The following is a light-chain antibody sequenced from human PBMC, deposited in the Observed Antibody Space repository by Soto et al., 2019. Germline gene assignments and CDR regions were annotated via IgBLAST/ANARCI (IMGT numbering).Light chain of an antibody. CDR2: DVS. V-gene: IGLV2-14*01. CDR1: SSDVGGYNY. J-gene: IGLJ2*01. Sequence: QSALTQPASVSGSPGQSITISCTGTSSDVGGYNYVSWYQQHPGKAPKLMIYDVSNRPSGASNRFSGSKSGNTASLTISGLQAEDEADYYCSSYTSRSTGVFGGGTKLTFL. CDR3: SSYTSRSTGV.